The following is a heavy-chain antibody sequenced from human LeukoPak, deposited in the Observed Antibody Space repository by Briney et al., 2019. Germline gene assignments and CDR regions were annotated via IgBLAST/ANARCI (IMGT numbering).Heavy chain of an antibody. CDR3: TTATVVWGVSAY. J-gene: IGHJ4*02. CDR1: GFSVTNGW. Sequence: GGSLRLACSASGFSVTNGWMSWVRQAPGEGLEWVGRIKDRTDGGTTAYAAPVKGRFTISREDSKNTVYLEMNSLKTEDTAVYFCTTATVVWGVSAYWGQGTLVTVSS. V-gene: IGHV3-15*01. CDR2: IKDRTDGGTT. D-gene: IGHD3-10*01.